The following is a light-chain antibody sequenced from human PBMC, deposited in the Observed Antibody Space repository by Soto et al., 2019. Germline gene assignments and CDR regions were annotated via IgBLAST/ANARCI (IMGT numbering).Light chain of an antibody. V-gene: IGKV3-20*01. CDR2: DAS. CDR3: QQYAYSPLN. CDR1: RSVGNNY. J-gene: IGKJ4*01. Sequence: EIVLTQSPGTLSLSPGERATLSCRASRSVGNNYLAWYQQRPGQAPNLLIYDASSRATGIPDRFSGSGSGTDFTLTITRLEPEDSAMYYCQQYAYSPLNFGGATKV.